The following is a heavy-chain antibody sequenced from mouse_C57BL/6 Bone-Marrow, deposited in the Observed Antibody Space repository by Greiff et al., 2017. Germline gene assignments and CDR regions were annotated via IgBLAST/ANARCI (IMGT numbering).Heavy chain of an antibody. CDR3: AIYGIYYEYDGDYYAMDY. CDR2: IHPSDSDT. D-gene: IGHD2-4*01. V-gene: IGHV1-74*01. J-gene: IGHJ4*01. CDR1: GYTFTSYW. Sequence: QVQLQQPGAELVKPGASVKVSCKASGYTFTSYWMHWVKQRPGKGLEWIGRIHPSDSDTNYNQKFKGKATLTVDKSSSTAYMQLSSLTSEDSAVYYCAIYGIYYEYDGDYYAMDYWGQGTSVTVSS.